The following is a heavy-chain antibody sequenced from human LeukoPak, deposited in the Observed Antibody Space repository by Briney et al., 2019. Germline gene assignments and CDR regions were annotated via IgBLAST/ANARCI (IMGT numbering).Heavy chain of an antibody. J-gene: IGHJ4*02. V-gene: IGHV5-51*01. CDR3: AIMYNSGWELLY. Sequence: GESLKISCTGSGYTFNKLWVVWVRQMTGKGLEWLGSVNPADSTTEYNPSFQGLVSFSADNSISSAYLQWSGLEASDTAKYYCAIMYNSGWELLYWGPGTQVTVSS. CDR1: GYTFNKLW. CDR2: VNPADSTT. D-gene: IGHD5-12*01.